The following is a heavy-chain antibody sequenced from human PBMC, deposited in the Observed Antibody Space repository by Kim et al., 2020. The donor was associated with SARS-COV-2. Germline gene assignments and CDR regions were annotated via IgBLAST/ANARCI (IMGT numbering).Heavy chain of an antibody. J-gene: IGHJ2*01. CDR1: GGSFSGYY. CDR3: ARRLSNTSGGGSHYCDL. D-gene: IGHD3-10*01. CDR2: INHSGRT. V-gene: IGHV4-34*01. Sequence: SETLSLTCAVYGGSFSGYYWSWIRQPPGKGLEWIGEINHSGRTNYNPSLKRRVTISVDTSKNQFSLKLTSVTAADTAVYYCARRLSNTSGGGSHYCDLWG.